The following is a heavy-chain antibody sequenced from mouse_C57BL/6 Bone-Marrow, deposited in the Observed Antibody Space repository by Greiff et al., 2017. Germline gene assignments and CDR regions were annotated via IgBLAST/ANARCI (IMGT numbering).Heavy chain of an antibody. D-gene: IGHD2-4*01. CDR1: GYTFTSYW. CDR2: IDPSDSYT. CDR3: ARDYDEGHYAMDY. V-gene: IGHV1-69*01. J-gene: IGHJ4*01. Sequence: QVQLQQPGAELVMPGASVKLSCKASGYTFTSYWMHWVKQRPGQGLEWIGEIDPSDSYTNYNQKFKGKSTLTVDKSSSTAYMQLSSLTSEDSAVXYCARDYDEGHYAMDYWGQGTSVTVSS.